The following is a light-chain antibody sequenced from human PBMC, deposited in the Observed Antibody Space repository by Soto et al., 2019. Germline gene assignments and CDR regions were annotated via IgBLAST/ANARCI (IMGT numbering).Light chain of an antibody. V-gene: IGKV1-9*01. CDR1: QGISSY. CDR2: DAS. Sequence: DIQLTQSPSFLSASVGDRVTITCRASQGISSYLAWYQQKPGKAPKFLVYDASNLESGVPSRFSGSGSGTEFTLTISSLQPDDFATYYCQQYNSYSVTFGQGTKVDIK. CDR3: QQYNSYSVT. J-gene: IGKJ1*01.